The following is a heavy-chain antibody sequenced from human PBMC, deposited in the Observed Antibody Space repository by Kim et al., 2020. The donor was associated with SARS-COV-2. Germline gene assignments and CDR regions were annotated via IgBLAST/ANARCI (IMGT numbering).Heavy chain of an antibody. CDR1: GFTFSSYS. CDR3: ARDRLSHWYSSSWYEARTDYFDY. CDR2: ITSSSTI. V-gene: IGHV3-48*02. D-gene: IGHD6-13*01. Sequence: GGSLRLSCAASGFTFSSYSMNWVRQAPGKGLEWISYITSSSTIYYADSVKGRFTISRDNAKNSLYLQMNSLRDEDTAVYYCARDRLSHWYSSSWYEARTDYFDYWGQGTLVTVSS. J-gene: IGHJ4*02.